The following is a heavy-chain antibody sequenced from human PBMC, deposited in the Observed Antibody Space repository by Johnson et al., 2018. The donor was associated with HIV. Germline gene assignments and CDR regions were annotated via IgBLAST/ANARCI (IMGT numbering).Heavy chain of an antibody. CDR3: ARACRDGYTCDVYDI. Sequence: VQLVESGGGVVQPGRSLRLSCAASRFTFSSYAMHWVRQAPGKGLEWVAVISYDGSKKYYADSVKGRFTISRDNSKNTLYLQMNSLKTEDTAVYYCARACRDGYTCDVYDIWGRGTMVTVSS. D-gene: IGHD5-24*01. J-gene: IGHJ3*02. V-gene: IGHV3-30*04. CDR1: RFTFSSYA. CDR2: ISYDGSKK.